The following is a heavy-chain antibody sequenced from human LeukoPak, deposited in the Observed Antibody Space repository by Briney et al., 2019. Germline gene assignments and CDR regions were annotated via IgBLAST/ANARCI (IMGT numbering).Heavy chain of an antibody. D-gene: IGHD3-10*01. CDR1: GGTFSSYA. V-gene: IGHV1-69*01. CDR2: INPIFGTA. Sequence: SVKVSCKASGGTFSSYAISWVRQAPGQGLEWMGGINPIFGTANYAQKFQGRVTITADESTSTAYMELSSLRSEDTAVYYCTKGYSSTDAFDIWGQGTMVTVSS. CDR3: TKGYSSTDAFDI. J-gene: IGHJ3*02.